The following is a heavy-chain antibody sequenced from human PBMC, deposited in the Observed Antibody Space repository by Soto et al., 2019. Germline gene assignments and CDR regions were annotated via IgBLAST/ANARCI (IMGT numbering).Heavy chain of an antibody. D-gene: IGHD4-17*01. J-gene: IGHJ5*02. V-gene: IGHV4-59*01. Sequence: QVQLQESGPGLVKPSETLSLSCTVSGGSISSYHWSWIRQPTGKGLEWIGYIYYSGSTNYNPSLKSRVTISVDTSNNQFSRKLSSVTAADTAVYYCARTGGDYADWFDPWGQGTLVTVSS. CDR1: GGSISSYH. CDR3: ARTGGDYADWFDP. CDR2: IYYSGST.